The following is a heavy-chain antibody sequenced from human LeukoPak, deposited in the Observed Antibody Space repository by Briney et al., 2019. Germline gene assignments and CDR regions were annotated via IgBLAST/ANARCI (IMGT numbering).Heavy chain of an antibody. D-gene: IGHD4-17*01. CDR1: GFTFSDYY. CDR2: ISGRSTFT. V-gene: IGHV3-11*05. Sequence: PGGSLRLSCAASGFTFSDYYMSWVRQAPGKGLEWVSYISGRSTFTKYADSVKGRFTISRDSAKNSLYLQMNSLRAEDTAVYYCARDGAGDYVDYWGQGTLVTVSS. CDR3: ARDGAGDYVDY. J-gene: IGHJ4*02.